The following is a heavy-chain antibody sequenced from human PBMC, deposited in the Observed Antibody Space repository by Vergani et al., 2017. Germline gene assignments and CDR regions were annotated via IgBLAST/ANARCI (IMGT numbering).Heavy chain of an antibody. CDR1: GFTFDDYA. J-gene: IGHJ6*02. V-gene: IGHV3-9*01. D-gene: IGHD2-2*01. CDR3: AREDGLREYQLHYYYYYGMDV. Sequence: VQLVESGGGLVQPGRSLRLSCAASGFTFDDYAMHWVRQAPGKGLEWVSGISWNSGSIGYADSVKGRFTISRDNAKNSLYLQMNSLRAEDTAVYYCAREDGLREYQLHYYYYYGMDVWGQGTTVTVSS. CDR2: ISWNSGSI.